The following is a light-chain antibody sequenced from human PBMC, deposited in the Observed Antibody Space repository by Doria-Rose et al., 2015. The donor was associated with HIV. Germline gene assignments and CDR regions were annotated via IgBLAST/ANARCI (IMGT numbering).Light chain of an antibody. Sequence: VGDRVTITCQASQVISNYLNWYQHKPGKAPKLLICDASNLETGVPSRFSGSGSGTNFTLTISSLQPEDIATFYCQQYENVPITFGQGTRLEIK. CDR3: QQYENVPIT. J-gene: IGKJ5*01. V-gene: IGKV1-33*01. CDR2: DAS. CDR1: QVISNY.